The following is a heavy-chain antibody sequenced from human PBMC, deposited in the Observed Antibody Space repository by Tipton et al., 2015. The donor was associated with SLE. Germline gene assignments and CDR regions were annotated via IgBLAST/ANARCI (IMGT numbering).Heavy chain of an antibody. D-gene: IGHD3/OR15-3a*01. CDR3: ARHLRTVDSPSSWFDP. J-gene: IGHJ5*02. CDR1: GYSISTGFY. V-gene: IGHV4-38-2*02. CDR2: VSPSGDT. Sequence: TLSLTCTVSGYSISTGFYWGWIRQPPGKGLDWIGHVSPSGDTNYNPSLESRVNISVDTSKNQFSLKLSSVTAADTAVYYCARHLRTVDSPSSWFDPWGQGTLVTVSS.